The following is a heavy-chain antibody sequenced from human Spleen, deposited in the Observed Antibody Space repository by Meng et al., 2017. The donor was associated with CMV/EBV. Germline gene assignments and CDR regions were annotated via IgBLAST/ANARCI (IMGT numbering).Heavy chain of an antibody. CDR3: ARDTDYYYGMDV. Sequence: GESLKISCTVSGFTFSNNWMTWVRQVPGKGLEWVANIKHDGSEEYYVDSVKGRFIISRDNAKNSLFLHMNSLGGEDTALYYCARDTDYYYGMDVWGQGTTVTVSS. CDR1: GFTFSNNW. CDR2: IKHDGSEE. D-gene: IGHD2-8*02. V-gene: IGHV3-7*03. J-gene: IGHJ6*02.